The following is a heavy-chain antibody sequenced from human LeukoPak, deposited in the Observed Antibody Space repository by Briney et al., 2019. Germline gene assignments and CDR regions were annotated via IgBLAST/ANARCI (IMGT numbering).Heavy chain of an antibody. J-gene: IGHJ4*02. D-gene: IGHD6-13*01. CDR1: GFTFSSYG. Sequence: PGRSLRLSCAASGFTFSSYGMHWVRQAPGKGLEWVAVISYDGSNKYYADSVKGRFTISRDNSKNTLYLQMNSLRAEDTAVYYCAKDRAAGVDYWGQGTLVTVYS. V-gene: IGHV3-30*18. CDR3: AKDRAAGVDY. CDR2: ISYDGSNK.